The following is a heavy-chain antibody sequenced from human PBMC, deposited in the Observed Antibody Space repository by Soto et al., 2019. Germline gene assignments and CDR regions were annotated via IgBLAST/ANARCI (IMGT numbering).Heavy chain of an antibody. Sequence: QVQLQESGPGLVKPSETPSLTCTVSGGSISSYYWSWIRQPPGKGLEWIGYIYYSGSTNYNPSLKSRVTISVDTSKNQFSLKLSSVTAADTAVYYCARRYGGAFEIWGQGTMVTVSS. J-gene: IGHJ3*02. D-gene: IGHD4-17*01. V-gene: IGHV4-59*08. CDR3: ARRYGGAFEI. CDR2: IYYSGST. CDR1: GGSISSYY.